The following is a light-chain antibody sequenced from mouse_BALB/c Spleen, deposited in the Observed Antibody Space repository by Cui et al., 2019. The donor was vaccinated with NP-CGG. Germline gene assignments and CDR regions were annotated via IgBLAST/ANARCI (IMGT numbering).Light chain of an antibody. V-gene: IGLV1*01. CDR2: VTN. CDR3: ALWYSNHWV. J-gene: IGLJ1*01. Sequence: AAVTQEAAPTTSPGETVTLTCRSSTGAITTSNYANWVQEKPGHLFTVLIGVTNNRVPGVPARLSGSLIGDKAALTITGAQTEDEAIYFCALWYSNHWVFGGGTKLTVL. CDR1: TGAITTSNY.